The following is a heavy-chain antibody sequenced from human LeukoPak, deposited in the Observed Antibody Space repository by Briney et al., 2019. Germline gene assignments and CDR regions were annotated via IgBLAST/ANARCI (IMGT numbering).Heavy chain of an antibody. V-gene: IGHV3-21*01. D-gene: IGHD3-22*01. Sequence: GGSLRLSCAASGFTFSSYSMNWVRQAPGKGLEWVSSISNSSSYIYYADSVKGRFTIYRDNAKNSLYLQMNSLRAEDTAVYYCARENAYYYDSSGYSDYWGQGTLVTVSS. CDR2: ISNSSSYI. CDR3: ARENAYYYDSSGYSDY. CDR1: GFTFSSYS. J-gene: IGHJ4*02.